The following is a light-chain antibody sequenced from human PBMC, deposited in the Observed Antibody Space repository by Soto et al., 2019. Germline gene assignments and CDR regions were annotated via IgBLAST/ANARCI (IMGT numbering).Light chain of an antibody. CDR2: EVT. J-gene: IGLJ3*02. Sequence: QSALTQPASVSGSPGQSITISCTGTSGDIGSYNRVSWYQQHPGKAPKLIIYEVTDRPSGVSNRFSGSKSGNTASLTISGLQAEDEAEYYCSSYTSSSTHWVFGGGTKLTVL. CDR1: SGDIGSYNR. V-gene: IGLV2-14*01. CDR3: SSYTSSSTHWV.